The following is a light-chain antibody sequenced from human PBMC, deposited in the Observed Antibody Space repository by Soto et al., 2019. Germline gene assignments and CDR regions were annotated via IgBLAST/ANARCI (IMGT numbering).Light chain of an antibody. Sequence: ENVLTQSPGTLSLSPGETASLSCRASRGVGTSYLAWYQQKPGQAPRLLLYGPSNRATGIPDRFSGSGSGTDFTLTISGLEPEDFAVYLCQQYGRSPLFGQGTKLEIK. V-gene: IGKV3-20*01. J-gene: IGKJ2*01. CDR2: GPS. CDR3: QQYGRSPL. CDR1: RGVGTSY.